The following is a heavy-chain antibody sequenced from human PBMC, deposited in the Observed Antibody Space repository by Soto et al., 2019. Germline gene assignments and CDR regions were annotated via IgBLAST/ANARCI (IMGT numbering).Heavy chain of an antibody. CDR2: ISGNGDTT. CDR1: GFTFSNYA. J-gene: IGHJ6*02. CDR3: ARAWRADV. V-gene: IGHV3-64*01. Sequence: EVQLVESGGGLFQRGGSLRLSCIASGFTFSNYAMHWVRQAPGKGLECVSVISGNGDTTYYANSVKDRFTISRDNSKNTLYLQMGSLRADDIAVYYCARAWRADVWGQGTTVAVSS.